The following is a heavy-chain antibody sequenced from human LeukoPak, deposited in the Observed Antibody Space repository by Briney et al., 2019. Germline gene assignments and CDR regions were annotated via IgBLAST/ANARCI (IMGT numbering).Heavy chain of an antibody. D-gene: IGHD2-8*01. CDR3: AKARPGVY. Sequence: GRSLRLSCAASGFTFSSYGMHWVRQAPGKGLEWVAVISYDGSNKYYADSVKGRFTISRDNSKNTLYLQMNSLSAEDTAVYYCAKARPGVYWGQGTLVTVSS. CDR2: ISYDGSNK. V-gene: IGHV3-30*18. CDR1: GFTFSSYG. J-gene: IGHJ4*02.